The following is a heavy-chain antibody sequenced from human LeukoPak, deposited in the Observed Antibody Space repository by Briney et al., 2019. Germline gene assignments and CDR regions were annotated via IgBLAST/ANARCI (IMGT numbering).Heavy chain of an antibody. CDR2: INSNSGGT. D-gene: IGHD3-10*01. V-gene: IGHV1-2*02. J-gene: IGHJ3*02. CDR1: GYTFTGYY. Sequence: ASVKVSCKASGYTFTGYYMHWVRQAAGQGLEWMGWINSNSGGTNYAQKCQGRVTMTRATSISTAYMELSRLRSDDTAVYYCARPGGSKKAFDIWGQGTMVTVSS. CDR3: ARPGGSKKAFDI.